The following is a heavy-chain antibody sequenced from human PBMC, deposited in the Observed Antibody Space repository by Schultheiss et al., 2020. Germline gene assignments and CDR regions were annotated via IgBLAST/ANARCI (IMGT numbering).Heavy chain of an antibody. V-gene: IGHV5-51*01. Sequence: GGSLRLSCKGSGYSFTSYWIAWVRQMPGKGLEWMGIIYPGDSDTRYSPSFQAQVTISVDRSISTAYLQWSSLKASDTAMYYCARRSYYNRTPPDYWGQGTLVTVSS. CDR2: IYPGDSDT. J-gene: IGHJ4*02. CDR1: GYSFTSYW. D-gene: IGHD1-1*01. CDR3: ARRSYYNRTPPDY.